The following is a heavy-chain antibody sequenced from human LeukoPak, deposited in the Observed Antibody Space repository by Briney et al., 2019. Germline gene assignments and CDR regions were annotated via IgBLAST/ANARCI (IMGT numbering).Heavy chain of an antibody. V-gene: IGHV4-4*07. CDR2: IYTSGST. CDR3: ATSYSSSWYFLDC. D-gene: IGHD6-13*01. Sequence: PSETLSLTCTVSGGSISSYYWSWIRPPAGKGLEWIGRIYTSGSTNYNPSLKSRVTMSVDTSKNQFSLKLSSVTAADTAVYYCATSYSSSWYFLDCWGQGTLVTVSS. J-gene: IGHJ4*02. CDR1: GGSISSYY.